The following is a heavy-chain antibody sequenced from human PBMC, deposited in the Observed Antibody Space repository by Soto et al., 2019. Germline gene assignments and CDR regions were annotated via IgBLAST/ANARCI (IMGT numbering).Heavy chain of an antibody. V-gene: IGHV1-69*05. CDR2: IIPVFGPA. CDR1: GGTFSNSA. J-gene: IGHJ5*02. D-gene: IGHD6-19*01. Sequence: SVKVSCKASGGTFSNSAISWVRQAPGLGLEYMVHIIPVFGPATYPQSFQGRVTMTTDASSSTAYMELKSLSSDDTAVYFCARDPSNTSGNRIWFDPWGQGTLVTVSS. CDR3: ARDPSNTSGNRIWFDP.